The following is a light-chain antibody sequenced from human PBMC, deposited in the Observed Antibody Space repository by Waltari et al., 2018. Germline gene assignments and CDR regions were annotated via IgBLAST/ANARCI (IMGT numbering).Light chain of an antibody. Sequence: DIQLTQSPSTLSASVGDRVTITCRASQSLNSLLAWYQHKPGEAPRLLIYETFTVQSGVPSRFSGSGYGTEYFLTISSLQPDDFATYYCQQYNSYSPTFAGGTKVAIK. CDR3: QQYNSYSPT. J-gene: IGKJ4*01. CDR2: ETF. V-gene: IGKV1-5*01. CDR1: QSLNSL.